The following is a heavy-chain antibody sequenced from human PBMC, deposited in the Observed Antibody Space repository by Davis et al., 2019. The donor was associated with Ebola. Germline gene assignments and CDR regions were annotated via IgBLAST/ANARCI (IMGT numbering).Heavy chain of an antibody. D-gene: IGHD3-22*01. Sequence: GESLKISCKGSGYSFTNYWIGWVRQIPGRGLEWMGTVYPGDSDTRYSPSFQGHVTISADRSTNTAYLQWSNLRASDTAIYYCAKLGRSSDYFGRHFDWWGQGTLVTVSS. CDR3: AKLGRSSDYFGRHFDW. J-gene: IGHJ4*02. CDR1: GYSFTNYW. CDR2: VYPGDSDT. V-gene: IGHV5-51*01.